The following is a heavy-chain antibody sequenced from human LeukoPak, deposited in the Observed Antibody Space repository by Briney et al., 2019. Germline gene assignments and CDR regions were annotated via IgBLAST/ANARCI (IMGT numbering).Heavy chain of an antibody. D-gene: IGHD2-2*01. Sequence: GSSVKVSCKASGGTFSSYAISWVRQAPGQGLEWMGRIIPIFGIANYAQKFQGRVTITADKSTSTAYMELSSLRSEDTAVYYCAGDSADSSSTEDAFDIWGQGTMVTVSS. V-gene: IGHV1-69*04. CDR2: IIPIFGIA. J-gene: IGHJ3*02. CDR1: GGTFSSYA. CDR3: AGDSADSSSTEDAFDI.